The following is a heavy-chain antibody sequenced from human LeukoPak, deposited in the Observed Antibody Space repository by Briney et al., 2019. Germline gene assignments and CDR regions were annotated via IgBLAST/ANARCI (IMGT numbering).Heavy chain of an antibody. D-gene: IGHD3-10*01. CDR3: ARAPGWFGELLLDY. J-gene: IGHJ4*02. V-gene: IGHV4-59*01. CDR2: IYYSGST. Sequence: SETLSLTCTVSGGSISSYYWSWIRQPPGKGLEWIGYIYYSGSTNYNPSLKSRVTVSVGTSKNQFSLKLSSVTAADTAVYYCARAPGWFGELLLDYWGQGTLVTVSS. CDR1: GGSISSYY.